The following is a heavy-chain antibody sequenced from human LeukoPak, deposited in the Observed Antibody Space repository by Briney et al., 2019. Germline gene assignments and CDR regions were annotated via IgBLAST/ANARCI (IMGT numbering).Heavy chain of an antibody. V-gene: IGHV3-43*02. D-gene: IGHD6-6*01. CDR2: ISGGGGST. CDR3: AKGISYSSSSGAVYYYYGMDV. J-gene: IGHJ6*02. CDR1: GFTFADYA. Sequence: PGGSLRLSCAASGFTFADYAMHWVRQAPGKGLEWVFLISGGGGSTYYADSVKGRFTISRDNAKNSLYLQMNSLRTEDPAVYYCAKGISYSSSSGAVYYYYGMDVWGQGTTVTVSS.